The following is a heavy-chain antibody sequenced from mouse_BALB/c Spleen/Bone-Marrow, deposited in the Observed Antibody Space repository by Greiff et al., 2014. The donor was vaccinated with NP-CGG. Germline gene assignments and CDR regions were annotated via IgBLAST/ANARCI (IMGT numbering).Heavy chain of an antibody. J-gene: IGHJ1*01. D-gene: IGHD2-14*01. CDR1: GFTFTSSW. CDR2: IHPNSGNT. CDR3: ARSYRFWYFDV. V-gene: IGHV1S130*01. Sequence: QVHVKQSGSVLVRPGTSVNLSCKASGFTFTSSWMHWAKQRPGQGLEWIGDIHPNSGNTYYNEKFKGKATLTVDSSSSTAYVDLSILTSEDSAVYFGARSYRFWYFDVGGAGTTFTVSS.